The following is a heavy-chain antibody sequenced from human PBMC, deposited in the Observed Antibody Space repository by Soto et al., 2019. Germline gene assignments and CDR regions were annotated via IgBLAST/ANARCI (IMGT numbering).Heavy chain of an antibody. CDR3: AKHGIVVVPAARYNAFDI. J-gene: IGHJ3*02. CDR1: GFTFSSYA. V-gene: IGHV3-23*01. CDR2: ISGSGGST. Sequence: GGSLRLSCAASGFTFSSYAMSWVRQAPGKGLEWVSAISGSGGSTYYADSVKGRFTISRDNSKNTLYLQMNSLRAEDTAVYYCAKHGIVVVPAARYNAFDIWGQGTMVTVSS. D-gene: IGHD2-2*01.